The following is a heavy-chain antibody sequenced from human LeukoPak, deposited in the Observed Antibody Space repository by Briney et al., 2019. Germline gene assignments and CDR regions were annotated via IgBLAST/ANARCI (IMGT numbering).Heavy chain of an antibody. CDR3: ARVFGVRYYYDSSPEDY. CDR2: ISAYNGNT. Sequence: ASVKVSCKASGYTFTSYGISWVRQAPGQGLEWMGWISAYNGNTNYAQKLQGRVTMTTDTSTSTAYMELRSLRSDDTAVYYCARVFGVRYYYDSSPEDYWGQGTLVTVSS. J-gene: IGHJ4*02. D-gene: IGHD3-22*01. CDR1: GYTFTSYG. V-gene: IGHV1-18*01.